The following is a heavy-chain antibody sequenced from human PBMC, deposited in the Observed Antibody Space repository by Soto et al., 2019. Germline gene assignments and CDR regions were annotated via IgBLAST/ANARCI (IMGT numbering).Heavy chain of an antibody. V-gene: IGHV1-69*01. CDR1: GGTFSSYS. CDR2: IIPIFGTA. CDR3: ARDGGRHSGGIDY. J-gene: IGHJ4*02. D-gene: IGHD1-26*01. Sequence: QVQLVQSGAEVKKPGSSVKVSCKASGGTFSSYSSNWVRQAPGQGLEWMGEIIPIFGTANYAQKFQGRVTITADESTSTSYMLLSSLRSEDTAAYYCARDGGRHSGGIDYWGQGTLVTVSS.